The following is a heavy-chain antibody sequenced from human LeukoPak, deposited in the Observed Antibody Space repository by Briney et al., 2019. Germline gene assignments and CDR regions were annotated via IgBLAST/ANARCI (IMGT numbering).Heavy chain of an antibody. CDR3: AGSGSFYYYAMDV. V-gene: IGHV4-39*01. D-gene: IGHD3-10*01. CDR2: IYYSGST. J-gene: IGHJ6*02. CDR1: GGSISSSSYY. Sequence: SETLSLTCTASGGSISSSSYYWGWIRQPPGKGLEWIGSIYYSGSTYYNPSLKSRVTISVDTSKNQFSLQLSSVTAADTAVYYCAGSGSFYYYAMDVWGQGTTVTVSS.